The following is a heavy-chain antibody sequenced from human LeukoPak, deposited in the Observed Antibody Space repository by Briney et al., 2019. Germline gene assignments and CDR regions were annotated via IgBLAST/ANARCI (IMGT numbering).Heavy chain of an antibody. CDR1: GGSISSSSYY. Sequence: SETLSLTCTVSGGSISSSSYYWGWIRQPPGKGLEWIGSIYHSGSTYYNPSLKSRVTISVDTSKNQFSLKLSSVTAADTAVYYCARSTIAAAGTVFDYWGQGTLVTVSS. D-gene: IGHD6-13*01. J-gene: IGHJ4*02. V-gene: IGHV4-39*07. CDR2: IYHSGST. CDR3: ARSTIAAAGTVFDY.